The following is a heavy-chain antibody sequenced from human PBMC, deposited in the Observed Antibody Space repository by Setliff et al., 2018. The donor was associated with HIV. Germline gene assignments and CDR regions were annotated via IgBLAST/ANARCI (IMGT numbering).Heavy chain of an antibody. CDR1: GFTFGDYA. CDR3: AKPLPTANGWHRVFDF. V-gene: IGHV3-23*01. Sequence: GGSLRLSCTTSGFTFGDYAMSWVRQAPGKGLEWVSTFGYSGSDTYYADSVKGRFTISRDNSKGILYLQMNSLRVEDTAMYYCAKPLPTANGWHRVFDFWGQGTSVTVSS. CDR2: FGYSGSDT. D-gene: IGHD6-19*01. J-gene: IGHJ4*02.